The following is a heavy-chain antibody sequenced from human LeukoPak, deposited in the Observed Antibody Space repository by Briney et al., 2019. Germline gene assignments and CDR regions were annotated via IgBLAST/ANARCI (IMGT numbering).Heavy chain of an antibody. CDR3: ARFSGVQLWLSYFDH. CDR2: IYYSGST. Sequence: PSETLSLTCTVSGGSISSYYWSWIRQPPGKGLEWIGYIYYSGSTNYNPSLKSRVTISVDTSKNQFSLKLSSVTAADTAVYYCARFSGVQLWLSYFDHWGQGTLVTVSS. V-gene: IGHV4-59*12. CDR1: GGSISSYY. D-gene: IGHD5-18*01. J-gene: IGHJ4*02.